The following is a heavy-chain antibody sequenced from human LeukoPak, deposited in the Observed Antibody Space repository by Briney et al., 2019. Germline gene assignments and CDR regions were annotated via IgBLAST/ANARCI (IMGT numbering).Heavy chain of an antibody. Sequence: SVTLSLTCTVSGGSISSYYWSWIRQPPGKELEWIGHISYSGSTNYNPSLKSRVTISVDTSKNQFSLNLSSVTAADTAVYYCARPSRTGSGWDAFDIWGQGTMVTVSP. D-gene: IGHD3-22*01. CDR1: GGSISSYY. CDR3: ARPSRTGSGWDAFDI. V-gene: IGHV4-59*08. CDR2: ISYSGST. J-gene: IGHJ3*02.